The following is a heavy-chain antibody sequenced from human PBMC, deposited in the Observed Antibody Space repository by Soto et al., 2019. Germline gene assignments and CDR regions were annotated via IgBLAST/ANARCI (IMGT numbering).Heavy chain of an antibody. CDR1: GGSISSYY. D-gene: IGHD6-19*01. CDR3: ARQTTRGSGWHFDY. J-gene: IGHJ4*02. V-gene: IGHV4-59*08. Sequence: SETLSLTCTVSGGSISSYYWSWIRQPPGKGLEWIGYIYYSGSTNYNPSLKSRVTISVDTSKNQFSLKLSSVTAADTAVYYCARQTTRGSGWHFDYWGQGTLVTVSS. CDR2: IYYSGST.